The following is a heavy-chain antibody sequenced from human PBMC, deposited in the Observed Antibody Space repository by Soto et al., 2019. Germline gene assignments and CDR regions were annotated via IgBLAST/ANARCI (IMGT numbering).Heavy chain of an antibody. Sequence: SVRVSCEASGYTFTSYDIKWVRQATVQGLEWMGWMNPNSGNTGYSQKFQGRVTMTRNTSISTAYMELSSLRSEDTAVYYCARGSGYYDFWSGYFNWFDPWGQGTLVTVS. D-gene: IGHD3-3*01. V-gene: IGHV1-8*01. CDR2: MNPNSGNT. CDR1: GYTFTSYD. J-gene: IGHJ5*02. CDR3: ARGSGYYDFWSGYFNWFDP.